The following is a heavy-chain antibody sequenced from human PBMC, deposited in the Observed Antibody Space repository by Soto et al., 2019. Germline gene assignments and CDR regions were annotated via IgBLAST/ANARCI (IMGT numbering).Heavy chain of an antibody. CDR2: ISSSSSTI. J-gene: IGHJ4*02. D-gene: IGHD5-12*01. CDR1: GFTFSSYS. V-gene: IGHV3-48*01. CDR3: ARTYSGYDVDY. Sequence: GGSLRLSCAASGFTFSSYSMNWVRQAPGKGLEWVSYISSSSSTIYYADSVKGRFTISRDNAKNSLYLQMNSLRAEDTAMYYCARTYSGYDVDYWGQGTLVTVSS.